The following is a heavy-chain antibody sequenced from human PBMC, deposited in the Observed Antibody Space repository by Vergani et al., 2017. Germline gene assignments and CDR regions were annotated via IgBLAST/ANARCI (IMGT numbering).Heavy chain of an antibody. J-gene: IGHJ3*02. Sequence: EVQLVESGGGLVKPGGSLRLSCAASGFTFSSYSMNWVRQAPGKGLEWVSSISSSSSYIYYADSVKGRFTISRDNAKNSLYLQMNSLRAEDTALYYCAKDIGQLVYAFDIWGQGTMVTVSS. CDR2: ISSSSSYI. V-gene: IGHV3-21*04. D-gene: IGHD1-1*01. CDR1: GFTFSSYS. CDR3: AKDIGQLVYAFDI.